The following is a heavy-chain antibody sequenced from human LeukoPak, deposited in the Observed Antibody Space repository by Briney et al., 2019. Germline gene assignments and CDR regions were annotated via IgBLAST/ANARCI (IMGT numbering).Heavy chain of an antibody. D-gene: IGHD3-16*02. J-gene: IGHJ4*02. CDR2: ISAYNGNT. CDR1: GYTFTSYD. CDR3: ARGKQSFGGVIVRDFDY. Sequence: ASVKVSCKASGYTFTSYDISWVRQAPAQGLEWMGWISAYNGNTNCAQKLQGRVTMTTDTSTSTAYMELRSLRSDDTAVYYCARGKQSFGGVIVRDFDYWGQGTLVTVSS. V-gene: IGHV1-18*01.